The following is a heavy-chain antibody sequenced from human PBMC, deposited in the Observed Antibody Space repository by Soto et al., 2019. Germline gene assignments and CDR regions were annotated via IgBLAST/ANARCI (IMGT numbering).Heavy chain of an antibody. CDR1: GFTFSSYA. Sequence: GESLKISCAASGFTFSSYAMSWVRQAPGKGLEWVSAISGSGGSTYYADSVKGRFTISRDNSKNTLYLQMNSLRAEDTAVYYCAKSAYDYIWGSTNYYYYMDVWGKGTTVTVSS. CDR2: ISGSGGST. CDR3: AKSAYDYIWGSTNYYYYMDV. J-gene: IGHJ6*03. V-gene: IGHV3-23*01. D-gene: IGHD3-16*01.